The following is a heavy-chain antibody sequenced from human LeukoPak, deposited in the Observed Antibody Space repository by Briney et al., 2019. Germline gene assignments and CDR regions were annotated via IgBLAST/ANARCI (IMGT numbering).Heavy chain of an antibody. V-gene: IGHV3-48*03. CDR2: ISSSGSIK. D-gene: IGHD2-2*01. J-gene: IGHJ4*02. Sequence: PGGSLRLSCAASGFTFSSYEMNWVRQAPGKGLEWVSYISSSGSIKYYADSVKGRFTISRDNSKNTVYLQMNSLRAEDTAVYYCARGETSSYDYWGQGTLVTVSS. CDR1: GFTFSSYE. CDR3: ARGETSSYDY.